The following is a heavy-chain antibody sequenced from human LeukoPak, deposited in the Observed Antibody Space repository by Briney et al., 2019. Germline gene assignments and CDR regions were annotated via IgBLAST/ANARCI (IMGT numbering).Heavy chain of an antibody. CDR1: GGSISSSSYY. V-gene: IGHV4-39*07. CDR2: IYYSGST. J-gene: IGHJ4*02. Sequence: KSSETLSLTCTVSGGSISSSSYYWGWIRQPPGKGLEWIGSIYYSGSTYYNPSLKSRVTISVDTSKNQFSLKLSSVTAADTAVYYCARVSTLTAVAGRVNFDYWGQGTLVTVSS. CDR3: ARVSTLTAVAGRVNFDY. D-gene: IGHD6-19*01.